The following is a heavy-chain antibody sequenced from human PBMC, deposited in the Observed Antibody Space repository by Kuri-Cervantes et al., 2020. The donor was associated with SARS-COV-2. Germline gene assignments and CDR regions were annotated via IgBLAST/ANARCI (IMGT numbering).Heavy chain of an antibody. V-gene: IGHV4-39*07. J-gene: IGHJ6*02. Sequence: SETLSLTCTVSGGSVSSGSYYWSWIRQPPGKGLEWIGEINHSGSTNYNPSLKSRVTISVDTSKNQFSLKLSSVTAADTAVYYCARDLLQSGSGSYYYGMDVWGQGTTVTVSS. CDR2: INHSGST. CDR1: GGSVSSGSYY. CDR3: ARDLLQSGSGSYYYGMDV. D-gene: IGHD3-10*01.